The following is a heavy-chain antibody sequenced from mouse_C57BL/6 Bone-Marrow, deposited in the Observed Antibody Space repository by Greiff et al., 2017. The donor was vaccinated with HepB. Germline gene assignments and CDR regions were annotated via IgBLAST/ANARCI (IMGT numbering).Heavy chain of an antibody. J-gene: IGHJ1*03. CDR1: GYTFTSYW. CDR2: IHPNSGST. Sequence: VKLQQPGAELVKPGASVKLSCKASGYTFTSYWMHWVKQRPGQGLEWIGMIHPNSGSTNYNEKFKSKATLTVDKSSSTAYMQLSSLTSEDSAVYYCARPGTYWYFDVWGTGTTVTVSS. V-gene: IGHV1-64*01. D-gene: IGHD4-1*01. CDR3: ARPGTYWYFDV.